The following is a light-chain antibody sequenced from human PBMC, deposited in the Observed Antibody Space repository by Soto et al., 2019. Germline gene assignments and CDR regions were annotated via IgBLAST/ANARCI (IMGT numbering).Light chain of an antibody. CDR1: SGSIASNY. Sequence: NFMLTQPHSVSESPGKTVTISCTRSSGSIASNYVQWYQQRPGSAPTTVIYEDNQRPSGVPDRFSGSIDSSSNSASLTISGLKTEDEADYYCHSYDSSIYVVFGGGTKVTVL. CDR3: HSYDSSIYVV. V-gene: IGLV6-57*04. J-gene: IGLJ2*01. CDR2: EDN.